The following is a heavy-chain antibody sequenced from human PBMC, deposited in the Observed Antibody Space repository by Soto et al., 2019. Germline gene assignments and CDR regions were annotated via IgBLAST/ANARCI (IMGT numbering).Heavy chain of an antibody. CDR2: IKNKTDGGTT. D-gene: IGHD6-19*01. CDR1: GFTFSNAW. CDR3: TTAGYSSGWYADY. J-gene: IGHJ4*02. V-gene: IGHV3-15*01. Sequence: GGSLRLSCAASGFTFSNAWMSWVRQAPGKGLEWVGRIKNKTDGGTTDYAAPVKGRFTISRDDSKNTLYLQMNSLKTEDTAVYYCTTAGYSSGWYADYWGQGTLVTVSS.